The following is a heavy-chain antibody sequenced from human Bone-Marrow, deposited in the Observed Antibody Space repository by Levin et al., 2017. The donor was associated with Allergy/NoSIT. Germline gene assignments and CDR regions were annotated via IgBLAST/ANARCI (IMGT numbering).Heavy chain of an antibody. CDR2: ISSSGTYI. V-gene: IGHV3-21*01. Sequence: GESLKISCAASGFTFSTYSMTWVRQAPGKGLEWVSSISSSGTYIHYADSVKGRFTVSRDNAWRSLYLQMNSLRVEDTAVDYCAGDRILEDIVIVPAASQDYNWLDPWGQGTLVAVSS. J-gene: IGHJ5*02. CDR3: AGDRILEDIVIVPAASQDYNWLDP. D-gene: IGHD2-2*01. CDR1: GFTFSTYS.